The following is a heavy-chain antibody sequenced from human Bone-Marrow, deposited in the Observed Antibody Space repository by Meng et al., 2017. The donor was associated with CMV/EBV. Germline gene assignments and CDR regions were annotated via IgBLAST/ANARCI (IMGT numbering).Heavy chain of an antibody. V-gene: IGHV1-8*03. Sequence: ASVKVSCKASGYTFTSYDINWVRQATGQGLEWMGWMNPNSGNTGYAQKFQGRVTITRNTSISTAYMELSSLRSEDTAVYYCARGGGRYYYYYGMDVWGQGTTVTVSS. CDR3: ARGGGRYYYYYGMDV. J-gene: IGHJ6*02. CDR2: MNPNSGNT. D-gene: IGHD2-15*01. CDR1: GYTFTSYD.